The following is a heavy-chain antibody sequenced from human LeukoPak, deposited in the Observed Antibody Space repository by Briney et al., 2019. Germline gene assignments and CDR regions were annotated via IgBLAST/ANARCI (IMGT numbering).Heavy chain of an antibody. D-gene: IGHD3-22*01. CDR2: IYYSGST. J-gene: IGHJ5*02. V-gene: IGHV4-59*01. CDR3: ARDVYYYDSSGYYLNWFDP. CDR1: GGSISSYY. Sequence: SGTLSLTCTVSGGSISSYYWSWIRQPPGKGLEWIGYIYYSGSTNYNPSFKSRVTISVDTSKNQFSLKLSSVTAADTAVYYCARDVYYYDSSGYYLNWFDPWGQGTLVTVSS.